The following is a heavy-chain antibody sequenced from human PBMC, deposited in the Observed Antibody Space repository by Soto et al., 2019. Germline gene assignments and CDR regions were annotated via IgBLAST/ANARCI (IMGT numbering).Heavy chain of an antibody. CDR3: AAYGMDV. J-gene: IGHJ6*02. V-gene: IGHV3-53*01. CDR1: GFTVSSNY. CDR2: IYSGGST. Sequence: GVSLRLSCAASGFTVSSNYMSWVRQAPGKGLEWVSVIYSGGSTYYADSVKGRFTISRXXXXXXLXLXIXXLRVEDTAVYYSAAYGMDVCGQGPTVTVSS.